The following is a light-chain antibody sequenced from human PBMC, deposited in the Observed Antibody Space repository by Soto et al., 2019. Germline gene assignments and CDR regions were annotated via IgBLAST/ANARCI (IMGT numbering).Light chain of an antibody. V-gene: IGKV3D-20*02. CDR3: QQRSNWPQYT. J-gene: IGKJ2*01. Sequence: EIVLTQSPGTLSLSPGERATLSCRASQSVSSSYLAWYQQKPGQAPRLLIYGASSRATGIPDRFSGSGSGTDFTLTISRLEPEDFAVYYCQQRSNWPQYTFGQGTKLEIK. CDR2: GAS. CDR1: QSVSSSY.